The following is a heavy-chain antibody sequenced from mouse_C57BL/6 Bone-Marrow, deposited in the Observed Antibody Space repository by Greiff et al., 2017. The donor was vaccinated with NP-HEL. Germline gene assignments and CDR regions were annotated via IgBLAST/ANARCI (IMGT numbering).Heavy chain of an antibody. V-gene: IGHV14-4*01. D-gene: IGHD2-5*01. CDR1: GFNIKDDY. CDR3: TTGYSNYVLYFGV. J-gene: IGHJ1*03. Sequence: VQLKQSGAELVRPGASVKLSCTASGFNIKDDYMHWVKQRPEQGLEWIGWIDPENGDTEYASKFQGKATITADTSSNTAYLQLSSLTSEDTAVYYCTTGYSNYVLYFGVWGTGATVTVSS. CDR2: IDPENGDT.